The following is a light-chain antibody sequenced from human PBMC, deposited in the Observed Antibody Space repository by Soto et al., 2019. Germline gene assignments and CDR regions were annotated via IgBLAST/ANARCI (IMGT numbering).Light chain of an antibody. J-gene: IGKJ5*01. V-gene: IGKV3-15*01. CDR3: QQYHNWSIA. Sequence: VGLKQSPATLSVSQGDRATLSCRASQSVTSNLAWYQQKPGQAPRILMYDASTRATGISARFSGSGSGTEFTLTISSLQSEDFAVYYCQQYHNWSIALGQGARLEI. CDR2: DAS. CDR1: QSVTSN.